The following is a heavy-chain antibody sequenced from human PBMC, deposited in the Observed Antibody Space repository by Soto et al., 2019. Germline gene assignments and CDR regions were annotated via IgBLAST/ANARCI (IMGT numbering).Heavy chain of an antibody. D-gene: IGHD3-10*01. J-gene: IGHJ6*02. CDR2: INAGNGNT. Sequence: GASVKVSCKASGYTFTSYAMHWVRQAPGQRLEWMGWINAGNGNTKYSQKFQGRVTITRDTSASTAYMELSSLRSEDTAVYYCARTRLWFGDPHLYGMDVWGQGTTVTVPS. V-gene: IGHV1-3*01. CDR1: GYTFTSYA. CDR3: ARTRLWFGDPHLYGMDV.